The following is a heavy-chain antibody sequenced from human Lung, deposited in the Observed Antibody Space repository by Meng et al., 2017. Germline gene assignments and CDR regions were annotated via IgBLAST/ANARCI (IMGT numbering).Heavy chain of an antibody. D-gene: IGHD4-11*01. CDR2: INHSGST. Sequence: QVQLQEWGGGLLKPSETLSLTCVASGGSFSDYYWSWIRQPPGKGLEWIGEINHSGSTNYNPSLESRATISVDTSQNNLSLKLSSVTAADSAVYYCARGPTTMAHDFDYWGQGTLVTVSS. J-gene: IGHJ4*02. CDR3: ARGPTTMAHDFDY. V-gene: IGHV4-34*01. CDR1: GGSFSDYY.